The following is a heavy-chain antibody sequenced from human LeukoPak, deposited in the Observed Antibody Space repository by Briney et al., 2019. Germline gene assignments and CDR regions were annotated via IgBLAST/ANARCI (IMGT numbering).Heavy chain of an antibody. Sequence: SETLSLTCTVSGVSISNYYWSWIRQPPGNGLEWVGYIYYSGSNNYNPSLKSPVTISVDTSKNQFSLKLSSVTAADTAVYYCARGSMSSWDSMVDYWGQGTLVTVSS. D-gene: IGHD6-13*01. J-gene: IGHJ4*02. V-gene: IGHV4-59*01. CDR2: IYYSGSN. CDR3: ARGSMSSWDSMVDY. CDR1: GVSISNYY.